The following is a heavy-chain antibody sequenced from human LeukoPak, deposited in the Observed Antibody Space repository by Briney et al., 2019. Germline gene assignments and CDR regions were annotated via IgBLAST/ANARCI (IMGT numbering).Heavy chain of an antibody. V-gene: IGHV4-39*07. D-gene: IGHD3-22*01. CDR2: VYHSGST. Sequence: PSETLSLTCTVSGGSITSSSYYWGWIRQPPGKGLEWIGSVYHSGSTNYNPSLKSRVTISVDTSRNQFSLKLSSVTAADTAVYYCARGPMIVVVSGAFDIWGQGTMVTVSS. CDR3: ARGPMIVVVSGAFDI. J-gene: IGHJ3*02. CDR1: GGSITSSSYY.